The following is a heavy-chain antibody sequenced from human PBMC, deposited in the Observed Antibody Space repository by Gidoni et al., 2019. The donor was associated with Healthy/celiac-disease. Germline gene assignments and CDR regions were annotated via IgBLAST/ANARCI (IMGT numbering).Heavy chain of an antibody. CDR1: GYTFTGYY. CDR3: ARRPYYDMDDRYFDL. Sequence: QVQLVQSGAEVKKPGASVKVSCKASGYTFTGYYMHWVRQAPGQGLEWMGWINPNSGGTNYAQKFQGRVTMTRDTSISTAYMELSRLRSDDTAVYYCARRPYYDMDDRYFDLWGRGTLVTVSS. J-gene: IGHJ2*01. CDR2: INPNSGGT. V-gene: IGHV1-2*02. D-gene: IGHD3-22*01.